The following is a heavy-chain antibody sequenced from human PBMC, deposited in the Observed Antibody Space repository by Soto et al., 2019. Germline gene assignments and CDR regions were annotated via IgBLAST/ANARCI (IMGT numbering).Heavy chain of an antibody. CDR3: ARERRTIAGAGTRRAFDI. Sequence: EVQLVESGGGVVRPGGSLRLSCAASGFTFDDYGMSWVRQAPGKGLEWVSGINWNGGSTGYADSVKGRFTISRDNAKNSLYLQMNSLRAGDTAMYYCARERRTIAGAGTRRAFDIWGQGTMVTVSS. CDR2: INWNGGST. J-gene: IGHJ3*02. V-gene: IGHV3-20*04. CDR1: GFTFDDYG. D-gene: IGHD6-19*01.